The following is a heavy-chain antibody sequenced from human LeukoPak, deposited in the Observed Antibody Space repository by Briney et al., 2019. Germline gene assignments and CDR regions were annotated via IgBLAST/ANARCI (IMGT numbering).Heavy chain of an antibody. D-gene: IGHD5-18*01. CDR3: ARAGLGYSYGFDY. V-gene: IGHV4-4*07. CDR2: VYTSGST. Sequence: PSETLSLTCSVSGDSISRYYWSWVRQPAGKGLEWIGRVYTSGSTNYNPSLKSRVTMSLDPSKNQFSLKLSSVTAADTAVYYCARAGLGYSYGFDYWGQGTLVTVSS. CDR1: GDSISRYY. J-gene: IGHJ4*02.